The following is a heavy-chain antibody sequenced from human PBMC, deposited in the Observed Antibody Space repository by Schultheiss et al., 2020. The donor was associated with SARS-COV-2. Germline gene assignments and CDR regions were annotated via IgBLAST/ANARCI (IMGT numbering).Heavy chain of an antibody. Sequence: GGSLRLSCAGSGFTFDDYAMHWVRQAPGKGLEWVSGISWNSGSIGYADSVKGRFTISRDNAKNSLYLQMNSLRAEDTALYYCAKGAGRSGWFYYFDYWGQGTLVTVSS. V-gene: IGHV3-9*01. CDR2: ISWNSGSI. D-gene: IGHD6-19*01. CDR1: GFTFDDYA. J-gene: IGHJ4*02. CDR3: AKGAGRSGWFYYFDY.